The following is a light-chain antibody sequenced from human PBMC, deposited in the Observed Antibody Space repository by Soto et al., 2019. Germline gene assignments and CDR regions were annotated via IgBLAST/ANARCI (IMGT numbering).Light chain of an antibody. Sequence: DIQMTQSPSSLSASIGDRVTITCQASQDVNKFLSWYQQKSGKAPKLLIYDASNLETGVPSRFSGSGSVTHFTFNINSLQPEDVATYYCHQYDSLPFSFGPGTKVDIK. CDR2: DAS. V-gene: IGKV1-33*01. CDR1: QDVNKF. CDR3: HQYDSLPFS. J-gene: IGKJ3*01.